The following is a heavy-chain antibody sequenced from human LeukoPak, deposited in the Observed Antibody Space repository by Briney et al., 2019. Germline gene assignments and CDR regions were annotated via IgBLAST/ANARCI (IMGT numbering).Heavy chain of an antibody. CDR1: GYTFTSYG. J-gene: IGHJ4*02. Sequence: ASVKVSCKASGYTFTSYGISWVRQAPGQGLEWMGWISAYNGNTNYAQKLQGRVTMTTDTSTSTAYMELRSLRSDDTAVYYCAAPFCGSGSYYLMDYWGQGTLVTVSS. D-gene: IGHD3-10*01. CDR3: AAPFCGSGSYYLMDY. CDR2: ISAYNGNT. V-gene: IGHV1-18*01.